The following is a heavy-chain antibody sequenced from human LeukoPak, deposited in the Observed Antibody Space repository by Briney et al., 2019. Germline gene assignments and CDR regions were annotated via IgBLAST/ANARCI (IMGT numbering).Heavy chain of an antibody. J-gene: IGHJ4*02. V-gene: IGHV3-23*01. CDR2: ISGSGGST. CDR1: GFTFSSYA. CDR3: AKHSSSWYDEPDY. D-gene: IGHD6-13*01. Sequence: PGGSLRLSCAASGFTFSSYAMSWVRQAPGKGLEWVPAISGSGGSTYYADSVKGRFTISRDNSKNTLYLQMNSLRAEDTAVYYCAKHSSSWYDEPDYWGQGTLVTVSS.